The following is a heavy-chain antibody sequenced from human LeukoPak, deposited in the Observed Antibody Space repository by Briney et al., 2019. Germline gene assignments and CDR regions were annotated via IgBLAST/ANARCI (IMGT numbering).Heavy chain of an antibody. CDR2: IYYSGIT. V-gene: IGHV4-39*01. CDR3: ARHLCRVEDFDY. J-gene: IGHJ4*02. Sequence: SETLSLTCTVSGGSISSSSYNWGWVRQSPTKGLEWIGSIYYSGITHYNPSLKSRVTISVDTSKNQFSLMHSSVTAAHTAVYYCARHLCRVEDFDYWGQGTLVTVSS. D-gene: IGHD1-1*01. CDR1: GGSISSSSYN.